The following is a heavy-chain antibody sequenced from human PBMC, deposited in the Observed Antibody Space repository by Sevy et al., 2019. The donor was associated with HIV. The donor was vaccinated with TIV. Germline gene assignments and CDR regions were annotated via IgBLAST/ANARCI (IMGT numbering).Heavy chain of an antibody. CDR3: AKDPNGDYVGALDC. D-gene: IGHD4-17*01. V-gene: IGHV3-23*01. CDR2: IGASGYPT. Sequence: GGSLRLSCAASGLTISSYAMSWVRQAPGKGLEWVSTIGASGYPTYYADSVKGRFTISRDNSKNTLYLQLNNLRAEDKAVYYCAKDPNGDYVGALDCWGQGTLVTVSS. J-gene: IGHJ4*02. CDR1: GLTISSYA.